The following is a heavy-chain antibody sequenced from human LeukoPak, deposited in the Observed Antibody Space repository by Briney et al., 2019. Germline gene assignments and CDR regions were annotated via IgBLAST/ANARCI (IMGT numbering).Heavy chain of an antibody. J-gene: IGHJ5*02. Sequence: SETLSLTCTVSGGSISSGDYYWSWIRQPPGKGLEWIGYIYYSGSTYYNPSLKSRVTISVDTSKNQSSLKLSSVTAADTAVYYCARSSSSGWPHSFDPWGQGTLVTVSS. CDR2: IYYSGST. D-gene: IGHD6-19*01. V-gene: IGHV4-30-4*02. CDR1: GGSISSGDYY. CDR3: ARSSSSGWPHSFDP.